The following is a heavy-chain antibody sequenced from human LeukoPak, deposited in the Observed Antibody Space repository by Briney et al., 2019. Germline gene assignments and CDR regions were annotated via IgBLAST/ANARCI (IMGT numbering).Heavy chain of an antibody. CDR3: AKSRIVDRRGYFDY. Sequence: GGSLRLSCVASGFTFSYFPMTWVRQAPGKGLEWVSSIGTSDDTYYADSVKGRFTISRDTSKNTLCLQMHSLGAEDTAVYYCAKSRIVDRRGYFDYWGQGTLVTVSS. CDR1: GFTFSYFP. V-gene: IGHV3-23*01. J-gene: IGHJ4*02. D-gene: IGHD2-21*01. CDR2: IGTSDDT.